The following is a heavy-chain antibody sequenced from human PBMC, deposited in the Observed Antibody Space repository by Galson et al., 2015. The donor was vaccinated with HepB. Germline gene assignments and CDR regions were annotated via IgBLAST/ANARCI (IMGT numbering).Heavy chain of an antibody. CDR1: GYTFTTNG. CDR2: ISAYRGNT. CDR3: ARDRSHSLDN. D-gene: IGHD2-15*01. V-gene: IGHV1-18*04. J-gene: IGHJ4*02. Sequence: SVKVSCKASGYTFTTNGISWVRQAPGQGLEWMGWISAYRGNTYCAENFEGRVTLTTDTPTSTAYMELRSLRPDDTAIYYCARDRSHSLDNWGQGTLVAVSS.